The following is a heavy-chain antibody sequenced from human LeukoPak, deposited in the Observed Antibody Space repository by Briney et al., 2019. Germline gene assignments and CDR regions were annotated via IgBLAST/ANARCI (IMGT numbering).Heavy chain of an antibody. CDR1: GYTFTSYD. D-gene: IGHD1-26*01. Sequence: GASVKVSCKASGYTFTSYDINWLRQATGQGLEWMGWISAYNGNTNYAQKLQGRVTMTTDTSTSTAYMELRSLRSDDTAVYYCASSGSPGAFDIWGQGTMVTVSS. V-gene: IGHV1-18*01. CDR2: ISAYNGNT. J-gene: IGHJ3*02. CDR3: ASSGSPGAFDI.